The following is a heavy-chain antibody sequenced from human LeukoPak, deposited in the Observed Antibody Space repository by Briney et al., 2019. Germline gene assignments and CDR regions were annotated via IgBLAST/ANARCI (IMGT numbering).Heavy chain of an antibody. Sequence: ASVKVSCKASGYTFTSYGISWVRQAPGQGLEWMGWISAYNGNTNYAQKLQGRVTMTTDTSTSTAYMELRSLRSDDTAVYYCARGRTYYYDSSGYYSLDYWGQGTLVTVSS. CDR2: ISAYNGNT. V-gene: IGHV1-18*01. CDR1: GYTFTSYG. CDR3: ARGRTYYYDSSGYYSLDY. J-gene: IGHJ4*02. D-gene: IGHD3-22*01.